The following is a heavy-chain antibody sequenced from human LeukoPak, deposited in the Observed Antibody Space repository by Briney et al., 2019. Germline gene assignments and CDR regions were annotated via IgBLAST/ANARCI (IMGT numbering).Heavy chain of an antibody. CDR1: GFTFSNYG. CDR2: IRYDGSNK. J-gene: IGHJ4*02. CDR3: AKDKGYYDSSGYYVNYFDY. D-gene: IGHD3-22*01. Sequence: GGSLRLSCAASGFTFSNYGMHWVRRAPGKGLEWVTFIRYDGSNKYYADSVKGRFTISRDNSKNTLYLQMNSLRAEDTAVYYCAKDKGYYDSSGYYVNYFDYWGQGTLVTVSS. V-gene: IGHV3-30*02.